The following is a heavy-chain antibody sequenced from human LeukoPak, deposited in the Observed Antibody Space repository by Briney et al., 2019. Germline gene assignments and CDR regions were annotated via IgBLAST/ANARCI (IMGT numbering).Heavy chain of an antibody. Sequence: GGSLRLYCAASGFTFSSCAMTWVRQAPGKGLEWVSVISGSGGSTYYADSVKGRFTISRDNSKNTLFLQMNSLGAEDTAVYYCAKGVLRYFDYWGQGTLVAVSS. CDR1: GFTFSSCA. CDR3: AKGVLRYFDY. J-gene: IGHJ4*02. V-gene: IGHV3-23*01. CDR2: ISGSGGST. D-gene: IGHD3-9*01.